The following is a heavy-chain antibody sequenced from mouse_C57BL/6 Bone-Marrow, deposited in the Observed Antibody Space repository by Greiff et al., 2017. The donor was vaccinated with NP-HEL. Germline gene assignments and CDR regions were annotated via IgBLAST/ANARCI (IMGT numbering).Heavy chain of an antibody. V-gene: IGHV1-26*01. CDR2: INPNNGGT. CDR3: AQTAQAPWFAY. D-gene: IGHD3-2*02. Sequence: VQLQQSGPELVKPGASVKISCKASGYTFTDYYMNWVKQSHGKSLEWIGDINPNNGGTSYNQKFKGKATLTVDKSSSTAYMELRSLTSEDSAVYYCAQTAQAPWFAYWGQGTLVTVSA. J-gene: IGHJ3*01. CDR1: GYTFTDYY.